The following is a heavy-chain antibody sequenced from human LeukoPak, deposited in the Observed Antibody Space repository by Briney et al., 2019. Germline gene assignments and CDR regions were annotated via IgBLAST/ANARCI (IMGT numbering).Heavy chain of an antibody. CDR2: INSDGTST. CDR3: VRGAPFDY. Sequence: AGGSLRLSCAASGFTFSSYSMNWVRQAPGKGLVWVSRINSDGTSTSYADSVKGRFTISRDNAKNMLYLEMNSLRVDDTSVYYCVRGAPFDYWGQGTLVTVSS. V-gene: IGHV3-74*01. D-gene: IGHD1-26*01. J-gene: IGHJ4*02. CDR1: GFTFSSYS.